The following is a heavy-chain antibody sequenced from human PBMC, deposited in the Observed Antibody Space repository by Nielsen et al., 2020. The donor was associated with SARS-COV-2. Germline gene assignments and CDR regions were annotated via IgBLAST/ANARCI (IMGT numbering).Heavy chain of an antibody. V-gene: IGHV4-30-4*01. CDR2: IYYSGST. Sequence: SETLSLTCTVSGGSISSGDYYWSWIRQPPGKGLEWIGYIYYSGSTYYNPSLKSRLTISADTSKNQFSLKLSSVTAADTALYYCARERVGGITIFGVVTRYGMDVWGQGTTVTVSS. CDR1: GGSISSGDYY. D-gene: IGHD3-3*01. J-gene: IGHJ6*02. CDR3: ARERVGGITIFGVVTRYGMDV.